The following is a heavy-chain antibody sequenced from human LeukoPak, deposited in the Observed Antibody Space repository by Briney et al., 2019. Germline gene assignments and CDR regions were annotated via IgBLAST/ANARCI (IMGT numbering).Heavy chain of an antibody. Sequence: ASVKVSCKASGYTFTGYYMHWVRQAPGQGLEWMGWINPNSGGTNYAQKFQGRVTMTRDTSISTAYMELSRLRSDDTAVYYCARVPRGYYDSSGYYGYWGQGTLVTVSS. D-gene: IGHD3-22*01. J-gene: IGHJ4*02. V-gene: IGHV1-2*02. CDR1: GYTFTGYY. CDR2: INPNSGGT. CDR3: ARVPRGYYDSSGYYGY.